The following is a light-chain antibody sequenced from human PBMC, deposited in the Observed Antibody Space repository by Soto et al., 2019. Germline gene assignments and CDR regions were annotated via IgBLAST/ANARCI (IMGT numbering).Light chain of an antibody. Sequence: EXXXTQSXGTLXLSPGERATLSCXVXQPITSNTLGWFQKKPGQAPRLLIYATSSRAAGIPDRFSGSGSGTDFTLTISRLEPEDFAVYYCQRDNFGQGTKLEIK. CDR3: QRDN. V-gene: IGKV3-20*01. J-gene: IGKJ2*01. CDR1: QPITSNT. CDR2: ATS.